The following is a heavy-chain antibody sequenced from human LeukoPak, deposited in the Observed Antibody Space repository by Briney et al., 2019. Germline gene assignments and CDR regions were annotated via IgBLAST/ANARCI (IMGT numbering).Heavy chain of an antibody. CDR1: GGSISSHY. D-gene: IGHD3-16*01. Sequence: SETLSLTCTVSGGSISSHYWSWIRQPPGKGLEWIGYIYYSGSTNYNPSARSRVTISVDTSKNQFSLNLSSVTAADTAVYYCARDAGGGCFDYWGQGTLVTVSS. CDR2: IYYSGST. V-gene: IGHV4-59*11. J-gene: IGHJ4*02. CDR3: ARDAGGGCFDY.